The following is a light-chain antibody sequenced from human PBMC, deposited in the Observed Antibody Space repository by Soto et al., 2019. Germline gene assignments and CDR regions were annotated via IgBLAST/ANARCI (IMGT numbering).Light chain of an antibody. J-gene: IGLJ1*01. CDR1: SSDVGSYTL. V-gene: IGLV2-23*01. CDR3: CSYAGSSTYV. Sequence: QSALTQPASVSGSPGQSITISCTGTSSDVGSYTLVSWYQQHPGKAPKLMIYEGSKRPSGVSNRFSGSKSGNTAYLTISGLQAEDEADYYCCSYAGSSTYVFGTGTKV. CDR2: EGS.